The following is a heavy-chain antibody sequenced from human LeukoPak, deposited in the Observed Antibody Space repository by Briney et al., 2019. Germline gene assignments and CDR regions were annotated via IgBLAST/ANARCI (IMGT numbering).Heavy chain of an antibody. CDR1: GGSISSSSYY. Sequence: PSETLSLTCTVSGGSISSSSYYWGWIRQPPGKGLEWIGSIYYSGSTYYNPSLKSRVTISVDTSKNQFSLKLSSVTAADTAVYYCARQALSSGPYFDYWGQGTLVTVSS. D-gene: IGHD6-19*01. V-gene: IGHV4-39*01. J-gene: IGHJ4*02. CDR3: ARQALSSGPYFDY. CDR2: IYYSGST.